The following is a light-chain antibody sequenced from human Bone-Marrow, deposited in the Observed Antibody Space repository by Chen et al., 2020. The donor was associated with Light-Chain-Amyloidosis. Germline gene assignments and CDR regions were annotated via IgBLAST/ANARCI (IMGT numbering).Light chain of an antibody. V-gene: IGKV1-39*01. J-gene: IGKJ1*01. CDR3: QQSRTFRT. Sequence: DIRLTQSPSSLSASVGDRVTITCRASRNIGTYLNWYQQKSGRAPKLLLSGAYNRQSGVPTRFGGTGSGTDFTLIITSLQPEDFATYYCQQSRTFRTFGQGTKVEVK. CDR2: GAY. CDR1: RNIGTY.